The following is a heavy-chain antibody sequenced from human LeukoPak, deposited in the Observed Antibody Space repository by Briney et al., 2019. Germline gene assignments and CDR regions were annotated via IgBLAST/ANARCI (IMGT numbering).Heavy chain of an antibody. J-gene: IGHJ6*03. V-gene: IGHV1-2*02. CDR3: ASGDYGDYRNYYYYYMDV. Sequence: ASVKVSCKASGYTFTGYYMHWVRQAPGQGLEWMGWINPNSGGTNYAQKFQGRVTMTRDTSISTAYMGLSRLRSDDTAVYYCASGDYGDYRNYYYYYMDVWGKGTTVTVSS. D-gene: IGHD4-17*01. CDR2: INPNSGGT. CDR1: GYTFTGYY.